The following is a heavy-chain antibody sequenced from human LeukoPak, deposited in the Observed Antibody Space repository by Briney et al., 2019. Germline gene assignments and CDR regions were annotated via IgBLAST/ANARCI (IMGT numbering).Heavy chain of an antibody. J-gene: IGHJ4*02. V-gene: IGHV3-23*01. CDR2: ISGSGGST. CDR3: AKAGLGIAAATKNYFDY. Sequence: PGGSLRLSCAASGFTFSSYPMSWVRQAPGKGLEWVSAISGSGGSTYYADSVKGRFTISRDNSKNTLYLQMNSLRAEDTAVYYCAKAGLGIAAATKNYFDYWGQGTLVTVSS. CDR1: GFTFSSYP. D-gene: IGHD6-13*01.